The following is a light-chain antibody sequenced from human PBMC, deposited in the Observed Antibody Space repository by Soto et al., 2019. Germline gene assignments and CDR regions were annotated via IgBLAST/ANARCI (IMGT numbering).Light chain of an antibody. CDR1: QSVSSN. CDR3: QQYNNWST. J-gene: IGKJ2*02. V-gene: IGKV3-15*01. CDR2: DAS. Sequence: EIVMTQSPATLSVSPGERATLSCRASQSVSSNLAWYQQKPGQAPRLLIHDASTRATGIPARFSGSGSGTEFTLTISSLQSEDVAVYFCQQYNNWSTFGQGTKLEI.